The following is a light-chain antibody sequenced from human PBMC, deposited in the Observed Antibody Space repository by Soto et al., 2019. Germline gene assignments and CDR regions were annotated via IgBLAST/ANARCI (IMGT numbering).Light chain of an antibody. CDR3: QQYNSYFFS. Sequence: DIQMIQSPSTLSASVGDRVTITCRASQSVSSWLAWYQQKPGRAPKLLIYKASSLASGVPSRFSGSGSGTEFTLTIISLQPDDSATYYCQQYNSYFFSFGPGTKVEIK. J-gene: IGKJ3*01. CDR1: QSVSSW. V-gene: IGKV1-5*03. CDR2: KAS.